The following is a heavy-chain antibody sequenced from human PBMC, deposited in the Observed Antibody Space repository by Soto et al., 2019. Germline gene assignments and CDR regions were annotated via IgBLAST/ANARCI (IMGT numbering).Heavy chain of an antibody. Sequence: SETLSLTCTVSGASITSTSYHWGWIRQPPGKGLEWIGNFHYSGSTYYNPSLRSRVTISVDASKNQFSVKVSSVTATDTAVYYCARSVGDYYYGMDVWGQGTTVT. CDR3: ARSVGDYYYGMDV. J-gene: IGHJ6*02. CDR2: FHYSGST. D-gene: IGHD1-26*01. CDR1: GASITSTSYH. V-gene: IGHV4-39*01.